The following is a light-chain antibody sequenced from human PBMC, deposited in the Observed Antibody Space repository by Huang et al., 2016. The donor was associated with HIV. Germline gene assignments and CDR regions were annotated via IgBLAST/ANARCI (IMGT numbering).Light chain of an antibody. CDR1: QDIRSY. Sequence: IQMTQSPASLSAYVGDRVTISCQANQDIRSYLNWYQQKPGKAPRLLIYGASNLQAGVPSRCSGNGSGTDFTITISSLQSEDIATYYCQQYDSRYTFGQGTRLEIK. V-gene: IGKV1-33*01. CDR2: GAS. CDR3: QQYDSRYT. J-gene: IGKJ2*01.